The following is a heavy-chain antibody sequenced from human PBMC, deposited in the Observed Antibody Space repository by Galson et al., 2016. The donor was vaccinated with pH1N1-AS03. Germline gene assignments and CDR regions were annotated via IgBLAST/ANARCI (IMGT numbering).Heavy chain of an antibody. CDR2: IYPGDSDT. Sequence: QSGAEVKKPGESLKISCKTSGYIFTSYWVAWVRHMPGKGLEWMGYIYPGDSDTRYSPSFQGQVTISTDRSINTAYLQWSSLMASDTALYYCPRQVRDGYNDYFDNWGQGILVTVSS. CDR1: GYIFTSYW. V-gene: IGHV5-51*01. D-gene: IGHD5-24*01. CDR3: PRQVRDGYNDYFDN. J-gene: IGHJ4*02.